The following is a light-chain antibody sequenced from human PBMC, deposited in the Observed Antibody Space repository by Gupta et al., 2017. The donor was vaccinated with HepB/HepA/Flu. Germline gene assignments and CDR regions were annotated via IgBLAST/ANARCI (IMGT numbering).Light chain of an antibody. V-gene: IGKV2-28*01. CDR2: LGS. J-gene: IGKJ3*01. CDR1: QSLLHSNGYNS. Sequence: IGITHCPSSLPVGPGEPVCISCRSSQSLLHSNGYNSLHWYLQKPGQSPQLLIYLGSNRASGVPDRFSGSGSGTDFTLKISRVEAEDVGVYYCIQGLQTPFTFGPGTKVDIK. CDR3: IQGLQTPFT.